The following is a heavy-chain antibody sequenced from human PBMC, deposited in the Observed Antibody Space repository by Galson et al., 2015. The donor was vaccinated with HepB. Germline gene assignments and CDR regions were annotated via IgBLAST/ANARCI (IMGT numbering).Heavy chain of an antibody. Sequence: TLSLTCTVSGDSISSYYWSWIRQPPRKGLEWIGYIYYSGSTNYNPSLKSRVTISVDTSKNQFSLKLTSVTAADTAMYYCARHVRVEGTFDYWGQGTLVTVSS. D-gene: IGHD1-26*01. V-gene: IGHV4-59*08. CDR1: GDSISSYY. CDR3: ARHVRVEGTFDY. J-gene: IGHJ4*02. CDR2: IYYSGST.